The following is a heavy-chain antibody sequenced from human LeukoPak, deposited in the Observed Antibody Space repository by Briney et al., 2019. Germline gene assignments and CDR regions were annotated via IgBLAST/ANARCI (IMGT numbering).Heavy chain of an antibody. CDR2: ISYDGSNK. CDR1: GFTFSSYA. CDR3: ARVVTMVRGIMMRSWFDP. Sequence: GGSLRLSCAASGFTFSSYAMHWVRQAPGKGLEWVAVISYDGSNKYYADSVKGRFTISRDNSKNTLYLQMNSLRAEDTAVYYCARVVTMVRGIMMRSWFDPWGQGTLVTVSS. J-gene: IGHJ5*02. D-gene: IGHD3-10*01. V-gene: IGHV3-30*04.